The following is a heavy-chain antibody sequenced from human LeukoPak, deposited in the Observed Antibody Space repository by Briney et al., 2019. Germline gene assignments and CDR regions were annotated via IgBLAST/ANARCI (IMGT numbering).Heavy chain of an antibody. D-gene: IGHD6-19*01. CDR1: GISFSAHG. CDR2: IRFDGSNI. Sequence: PGGSLRLSCAASGISFSAHGMHWVRQAPGKGLEWVAIIRFDGSNIHYADSVKGRFTISRDNSKNTLYLQMNSLRAEDTAVYYCAKEGGSSGWYYYYYGMDVWGQGTTVTVSS. J-gene: IGHJ6*02. V-gene: IGHV3-30*02. CDR3: AKEGGSSGWYYYYYGMDV.